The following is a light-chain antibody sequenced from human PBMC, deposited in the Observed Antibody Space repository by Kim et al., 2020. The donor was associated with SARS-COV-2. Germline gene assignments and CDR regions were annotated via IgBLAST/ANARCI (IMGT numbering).Light chain of an antibody. CDR3: HQYNSWPRT. CDR1: QSVGSN. J-gene: IGKJ1*01. Sequence: EIVMTQSPATLSVSPGERATLSCRATQSVGSNLAWYQQKFGQAPRLLIYGASTRATGIPARFSGSGSGTEFTLTISSLQSEDFAVYYCHQYNSWPRTFGQGTKVDIK. V-gene: IGKV3-15*01. CDR2: GAS.